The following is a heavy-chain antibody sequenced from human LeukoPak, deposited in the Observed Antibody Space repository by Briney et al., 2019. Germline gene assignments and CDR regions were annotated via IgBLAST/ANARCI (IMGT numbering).Heavy chain of an antibody. CDR3: AKDGYDSSGYYHPDPYYYYGMDV. D-gene: IGHD3-22*01. Sequence: GRSLRLSCAASGFTFDDYAMPWVRQAPGKGLEWVSGISWNSGSIGYADSVKGRFTISRDNAKNSLYLQMNSLRAEDTALYYCAKDGYDSSGYYHPDPYYYYGMDVWGQGTTVTVSS. CDR1: GFTFDDYA. J-gene: IGHJ6*02. CDR2: ISWNSGSI. V-gene: IGHV3-9*01.